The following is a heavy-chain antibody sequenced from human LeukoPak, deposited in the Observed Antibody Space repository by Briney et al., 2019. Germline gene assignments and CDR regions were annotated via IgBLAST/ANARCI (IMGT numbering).Heavy chain of an antibody. J-gene: IGHJ4*02. CDR2: ISSSSSYI. CDR1: GFTFSSYS. CDR3: ARGGCSSWYVVY. Sequence: GGSLRLSCAASGFTFSSYSMNWVRQAPGKGLEWVSSISSSSSYIYYADSVKGRFTISRDNAKNSLYLQMNSLRAEDTAVYYCARGGCSSWYVVYWGQGTLVTVSS. V-gene: IGHV3-21*01. D-gene: IGHD6-13*01.